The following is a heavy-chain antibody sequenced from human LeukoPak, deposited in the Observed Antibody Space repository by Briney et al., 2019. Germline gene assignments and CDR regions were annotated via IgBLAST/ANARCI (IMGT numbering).Heavy chain of an antibody. J-gene: IGHJ6*02. CDR2: IGTAGDT. CDR3: ARGSKLRYFDWLPSDYYYGMDV. Sequence: GGSLRLSCAASGFTFSSYDMPWVRQATGKGLEWVSAIGTAGDTYYPGSVKGRFTISRENAKNSLYLQMNSLRAGDTAVYYCARGSKLRYFDWLPSDYYYGMDVWGQGATVTVSS. CDR1: GFTFSSYD. D-gene: IGHD3-9*01. V-gene: IGHV3-13*01.